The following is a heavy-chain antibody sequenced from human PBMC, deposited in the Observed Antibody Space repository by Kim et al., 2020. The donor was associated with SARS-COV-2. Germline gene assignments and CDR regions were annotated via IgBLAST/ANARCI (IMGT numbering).Heavy chain of an antibody. Sequence: SETLSLTCAVYGGSFSGYYWSWVRQPPGKGLECIGEITPSGSTSYNPSLKGRVTISIDTSKNQLSLKLTSVTAADTAVYYCARVWDVWGQGTSVTVSS. J-gene: IGHJ6*02. CDR1: GGSFSGYY. CDR2: ITPSGST. CDR3: ARVWDV. V-gene: IGHV4-34*01.